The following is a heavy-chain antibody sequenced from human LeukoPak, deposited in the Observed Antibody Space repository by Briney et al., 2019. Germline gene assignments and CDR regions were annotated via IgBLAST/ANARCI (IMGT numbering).Heavy chain of an antibody. CDR1: GSSFSSGGYS. J-gene: IGHJ5*02. V-gene: IGHV4-30-2*01. D-gene: IGHD2-2*01. CDR2: ISDSGGT. Sequence: SQTLSLTCTVTGSSFSSGGYSWSWIRQPPGKGLEWIGYISDSGGTYYNPSLTSRLTISIDRSKKQFSLKLSSVTAADTAVYYCARRYCSSTSCYSLWFDPWGQGTLVTVSS. CDR3: ARRYCSSTSCYSLWFDP.